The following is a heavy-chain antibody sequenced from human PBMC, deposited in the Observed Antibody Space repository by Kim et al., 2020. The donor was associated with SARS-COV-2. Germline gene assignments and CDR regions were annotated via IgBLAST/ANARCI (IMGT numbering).Heavy chain of an antibody. J-gene: IGHJ6*02. D-gene: IGHD3-22*01. CDR2: INAGNGNT. CDR1: GYTFTSYA. CDR3: ARDSDYYDSSGFYYYGMDV. V-gene: IGHV1-3*01. Sequence: ASVKVSCKASGYTFTSYAMHWVRQAPGQRLEWMGWINAGNGNTKYSQKFQGRVTITRDTSASTAYMELSSLRSEDTAVYYCARDSDYYDSSGFYYYGMDVCGQGTTVTVSS.